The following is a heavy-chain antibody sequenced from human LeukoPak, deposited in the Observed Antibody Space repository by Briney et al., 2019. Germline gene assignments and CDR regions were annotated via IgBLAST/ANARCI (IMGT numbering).Heavy chain of an antibody. Sequence: PSETLSLTCTVSGGSISSSSYYWGWIRQPPGKGLEWIGSIYYSGSTYYNPSLKSRVTISVDTSKNQFSLKLSSVTAADTAVYYCARVATMVRGVIIAFDYWGQGILVTVSS. CDR3: ARVATMVRGVIIAFDY. J-gene: IGHJ4*02. CDR1: GGSISSSSYY. V-gene: IGHV4-39*07. CDR2: IYYSGST. D-gene: IGHD3-10*01.